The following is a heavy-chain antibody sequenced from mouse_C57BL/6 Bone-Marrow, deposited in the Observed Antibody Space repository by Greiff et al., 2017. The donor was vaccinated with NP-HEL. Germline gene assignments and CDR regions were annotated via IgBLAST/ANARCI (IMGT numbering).Heavy chain of an antibody. CDR2: ISNLAYSI. D-gene: IGHD1-1*01. V-gene: IGHV5-15*01. CDR1: VFTFSDYG. Sequence: EVKLVESGGGLVQPGGSLKLSCAASVFTFSDYGMAWVRQAPRKGPEWVAFISNLAYSIYYADTVTGRFTISRENAKNTLYLEMSSLRSEDTAMYYCARHHGSSYFDYWGQGTTLTVSS. J-gene: IGHJ2*01. CDR3: ARHHGSSYFDY.